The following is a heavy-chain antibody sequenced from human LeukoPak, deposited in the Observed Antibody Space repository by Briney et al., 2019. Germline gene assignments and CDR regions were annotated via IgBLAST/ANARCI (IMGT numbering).Heavy chain of an antibody. CDR2: INPNSGGT. Sequence: ASVKVSCTASGYTFTGYYMHWVRQAPGQGLEWMGWINPNSGGTNYAQKFQGWVTMTRDTSISTAYMELSRLRSDDTAVYYCARGVTSIAVEFDYWGQGTPVTVSS. V-gene: IGHV1-2*04. CDR1: GYTFTGYY. D-gene: IGHD6-19*01. J-gene: IGHJ4*02. CDR3: ARGVTSIAVEFDY.